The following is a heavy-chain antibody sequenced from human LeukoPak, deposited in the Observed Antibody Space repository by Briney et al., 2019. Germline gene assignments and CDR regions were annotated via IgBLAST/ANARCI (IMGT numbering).Heavy chain of an antibody. CDR3: AKDPNRGNWFDP. J-gene: IGHJ5*02. CDR2: INPNGGGT. Sequence: ASVKVSCKASGYTFTGYYMHWVRQAPGQGLEWMGWINPNGGGTNYAQKFQGRVTMTRDTSISTAYMELSRLRSDDTAVYYCAKDPNRGNWFDPWGQGTLVTVSS. CDR1: GYTFTGYY. V-gene: IGHV1-2*02. D-gene: IGHD7-27*01.